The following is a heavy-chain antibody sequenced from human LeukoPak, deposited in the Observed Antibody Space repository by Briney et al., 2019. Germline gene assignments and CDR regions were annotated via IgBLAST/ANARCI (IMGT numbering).Heavy chain of an antibody. CDR1: GGSISSYY. V-gene: IGHV4-59*01. Sequence: SETLSLTCTVSGGSISSYYWSWVRQPPGKGLEWIGYIYYSGSTNYNPSLKSRVTISVDTSKNQFSLELSSVTAADTAVYYCARAVPSAYQDWGQGTLVTVSS. CDR3: ARAVPSAYQD. J-gene: IGHJ4*02. D-gene: IGHD6-6*01. CDR2: IYYSGST.